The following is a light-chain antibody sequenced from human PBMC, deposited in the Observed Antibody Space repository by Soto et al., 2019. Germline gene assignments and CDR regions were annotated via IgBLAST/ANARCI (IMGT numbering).Light chain of an antibody. CDR2: GAS. J-gene: IGKJ5*01. CDR3: QQYGSSRRT. Sequence: ETVMTQSPATLSVSPGERATLPCRASQSVISNLAWYQQKPGQAPRLLIYGASSRATGIPDRFSGSGSGTDFTLTISRLEPEDFAVYYCQQYGSSRRTFGQGTRLEIK. CDR1: QSVISN. V-gene: IGKV3-20*01.